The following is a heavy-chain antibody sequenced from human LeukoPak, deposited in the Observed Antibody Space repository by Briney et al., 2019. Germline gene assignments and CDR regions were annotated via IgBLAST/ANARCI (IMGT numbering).Heavy chain of an antibody. D-gene: IGHD1-26*01. J-gene: IGHJ4*02. CDR2: IYYSGST. V-gene: IGHV4-39*07. CDR1: GGSISSSSYY. CDR3: ARDRGGSYYGELDY. Sequence: SETLSLTCTVSGGSISSSSYYWGWIRQPPGKGLEWIGSIYYSGSTYYNPSLKRRVTISVDTSKNQFSLKLSSVTAADTAVYYCARDRGGSYYGELDYWGQGTLVTVSS.